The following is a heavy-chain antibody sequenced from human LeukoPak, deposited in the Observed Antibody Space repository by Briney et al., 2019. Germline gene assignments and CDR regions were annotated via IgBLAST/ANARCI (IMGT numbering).Heavy chain of an antibody. J-gene: IGHJ4*02. V-gene: IGHV1-69*13. D-gene: IGHD5-18*01. CDR2: IIPIFGTA. CDR3: ARSRGIQLCFLDY. Sequence: GASVKVSCKASGGTYSSDAISWVRQATGQGLELMGWIIPIFGTANYAQKFQGRVTITADESTSTAYMELSSLRSEDTAVYYCARSRGIQLCFLDYWGQGTLVTVSS. CDR1: GGTYSSDA.